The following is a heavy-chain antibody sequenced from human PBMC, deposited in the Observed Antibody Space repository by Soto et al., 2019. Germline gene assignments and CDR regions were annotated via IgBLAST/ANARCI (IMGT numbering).Heavy chain of an antibody. D-gene: IGHD4-17*01. CDR1: GCSFSTYS. V-gene: IGHV3-23*01. CDR3: ARWDGYGDV. J-gene: IGHJ4*02. CDR2: LSGGGSNT. Sequence: EVQLLESGGGLVQPGGSLRLSCAASGCSFSTYSMAWVRQTPGKGLAWVSGLSGGGSNTFYADSVQGRFTISVDNSKNTVYLQMNSLRVEDTAVYYCARWDGYGDVWGQGTLVTVSS.